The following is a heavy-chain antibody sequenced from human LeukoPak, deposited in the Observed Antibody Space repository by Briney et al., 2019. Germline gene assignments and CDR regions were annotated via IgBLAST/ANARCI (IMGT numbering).Heavy chain of an antibody. V-gene: IGHV3-7*01. D-gene: IGHD3-3*02. CDR1: GFTFGNSW. CDR3: AREASSHFT. J-gene: IGHJ5*02. Sequence: GGSLRLSCAGSGFTFGNSWMNWFRQTPGKGLEWVGNIKQDGSEKYVDSVKGRFTISRDIAKTSLYLQMNSLRAEDTAVYYCAREASSHFTWGQGTLVTVSS. CDR2: IKQDGSEK.